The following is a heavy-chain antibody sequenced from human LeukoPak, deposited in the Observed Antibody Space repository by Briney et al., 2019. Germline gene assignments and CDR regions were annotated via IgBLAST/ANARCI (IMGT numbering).Heavy chain of an antibody. J-gene: IGHJ6*03. CDR1: GYSFTSYW. D-gene: IGHD6-19*01. Sequence: GESLKISCKGSGYSFTSYWIGWVRQMPGKGLEWMGIIYPGDSDTRYSPSFQGQVTIPADKSISTAYLQWSSLKASDTAMYYCARRIAVAGTYYYYYYMDVWGKGTTVTVSS. CDR2: IYPGDSDT. V-gene: IGHV5-51*01. CDR3: ARRIAVAGTYYYYYYMDV.